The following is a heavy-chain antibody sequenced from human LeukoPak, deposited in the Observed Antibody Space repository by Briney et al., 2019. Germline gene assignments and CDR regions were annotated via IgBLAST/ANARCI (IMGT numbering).Heavy chain of an antibody. J-gene: IGHJ5*02. Sequence: SETLSLTCTVSGGSISSYYWSWIRQPPGKGLEWIGYIYYSGSTNYNPSLKSRVTISVDTSKNQFSLKLSSVTAADTAVYYCAGLLSIAAAGGFDPWGQGTLVTVSS. CDR3: AGLLSIAAAGGFDP. CDR1: GGSISSYY. V-gene: IGHV4-59*01. D-gene: IGHD6-13*01. CDR2: IYYSGST.